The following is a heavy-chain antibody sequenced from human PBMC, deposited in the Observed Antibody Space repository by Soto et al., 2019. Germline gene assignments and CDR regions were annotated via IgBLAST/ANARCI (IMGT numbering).Heavy chain of an antibody. CDR3: ARVGCSSTRCYGGFDY. Sequence: GWSLRLSCAASGFTFSSYAMHWVRQAPGKGLEWVAVISYDGSNKYYADSVKGRFTISRDNSKNTLYLQMNSLRAEDTAVYYCARVGCSSTRCYGGFDYWVQGT. CDR2: ISYDGSNK. D-gene: IGHD2-2*01. V-gene: IGHV3-30-3*01. CDR1: GFTFSSYA. J-gene: IGHJ4*02.